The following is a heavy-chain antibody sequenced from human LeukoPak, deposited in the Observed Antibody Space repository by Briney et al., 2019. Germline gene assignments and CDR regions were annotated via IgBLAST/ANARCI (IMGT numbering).Heavy chain of an antibody. CDR3: ARDFHGDHDY. J-gene: IGHJ4*02. CDR1: GFTLSVYW. D-gene: IGHD4-17*01. CDR2: INPDGSTA. Sequence: GGSLRLSCAASGFTLSVYWIHWVRQPPGKGLVWVARINPDGSTASYADSVKGRITISRDNAKNTLYLQMHSLRAEDTAVYYCARDFHGDHDYWGQGTLVTVSS. V-gene: IGHV3-74*01.